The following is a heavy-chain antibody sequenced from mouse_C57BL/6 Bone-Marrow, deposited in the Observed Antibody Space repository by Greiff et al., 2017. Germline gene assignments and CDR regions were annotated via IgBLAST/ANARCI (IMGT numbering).Heavy chain of an antibody. CDR1: GYAISSSW. D-gene: IGHD2-4*01. Sequence: VQLQQSGPELVKPGASVKISCKASGYAISSSWMNWVKQRPGKGLEWIGRIYPGDGDTNYNGKFKGKATLTADKSSSTAYMQLSSLTSEDSAVYFCARARPIYYDYDGFAYWGQGTLVTVSA. CDR2: IYPGDGDT. J-gene: IGHJ3*01. V-gene: IGHV1-82*01. CDR3: ARARPIYYDYDGFAY.